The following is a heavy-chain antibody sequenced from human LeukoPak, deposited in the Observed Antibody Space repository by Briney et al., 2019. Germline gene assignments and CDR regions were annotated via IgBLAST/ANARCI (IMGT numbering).Heavy chain of an antibody. CDR3: AKDPAVIVAYYYYMDV. CDR1: GFTFSSYG. V-gene: IGHV3-30*02. CDR2: IRYDGSNK. Sequence: GGSLRLSCAASGFTFSSYGMHWVRQAPGKGLEWVAFIRYDGSNKYYADSVKGRFTISRDNSKNTLYLQMNSLRAEDTAVYYCAKDPAVIVAYYYYMDVWGKGTTVTISS. D-gene: IGHD3-22*01. J-gene: IGHJ6*03.